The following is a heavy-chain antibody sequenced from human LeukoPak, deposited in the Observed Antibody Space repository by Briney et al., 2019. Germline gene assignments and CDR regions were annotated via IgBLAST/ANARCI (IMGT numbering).Heavy chain of an antibody. D-gene: IGHD6-13*01. CDR3: ARSTIVAAGTGPFDI. CDR1: GFTFSSYA. Sequence: GGSLRLSCAASGFTFSSYAMSWVRQAPGKGLEWVSAISGGGGSTNYAGSVMGRFTISRDNSKSTLYLQMNSLRAEDTAVYYCARSTIVAAGTGPFDIWGQGTMVTVSS. V-gene: IGHV3-23*01. J-gene: IGHJ3*02. CDR2: ISGGGGST.